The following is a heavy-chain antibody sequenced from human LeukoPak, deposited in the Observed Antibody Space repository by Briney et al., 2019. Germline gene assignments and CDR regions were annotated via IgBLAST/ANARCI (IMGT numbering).Heavy chain of an antibody. D-gene: IGHD6-13*01. V-gene: IGHV4-59*08. CDR3: ARHWETSSWYVDY. CDR2: IYYSGSA. CDR1: GGSITNYY. J-gene: IGHJ4*02. Sequence: SETLSLTCTVSGGSITNYYWSWIRQPPGKGLEWIGYIYYSGSASYSPSLKSRVTISVDTSKNQFSPKLSSVTAADTAVYYCARHWETSSWYVDYWGQGTLVTVSS.